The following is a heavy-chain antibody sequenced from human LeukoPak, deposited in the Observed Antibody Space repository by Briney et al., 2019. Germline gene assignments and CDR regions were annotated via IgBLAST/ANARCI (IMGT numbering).Heavy chain of an antibody. J-gene: IGHJ4*02. D-gene: IGHD7-27*01. CDR2: IKQDGSET. V-gene: IGHV3-7*05. Sequence: GRSLRLSCAASGVTFSSCWMCWVRQIRGKGLEGVANIKQDGSETHYVDSVKGRFTISRDNSKNSLFLQMNSLRAEDTAVYYCARFSGLGSNWGRDYWGQGTLVTVSS. CDR1: GVTFSSCW. CDR3: ARFSGLGSNWGRDY.